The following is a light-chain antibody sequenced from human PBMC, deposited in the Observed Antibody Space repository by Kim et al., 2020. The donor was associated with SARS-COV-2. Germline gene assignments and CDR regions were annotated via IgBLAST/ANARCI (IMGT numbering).Light chain of an antibody. CDR2: DVS. Sequence: GQSINIACTGTSSDGGGYNDVSWYQQHPGKAPKLMIYDVSKRPSGVSNRFSGSKSGNTASLTSSGLQAEDEADYYCSSYTSNNTRVFGTGTKVTVL. J-gene: IGLJ1*01. CDR1: SSDGGGYND. V-gene: IGLV2-14*04. CDR3: SSYTSNNTRV.